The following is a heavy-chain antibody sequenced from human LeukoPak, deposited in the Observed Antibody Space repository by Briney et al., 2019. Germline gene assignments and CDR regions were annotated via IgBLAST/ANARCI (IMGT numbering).Heavy chain of an antibody. CDR1: GFTFSDYY. V-gene: IGHV3-11*01. D-gene: IGHD3-10*01. CDR3: ARLTHGIWFGAQGGTFDY. CDR2: ISSSGSTI. J-gene: IGHJ4*02. Sequence: GGSLRLSCAASGFTFSDYYVSWIRQAPGKGLEWVSYISSSGSTIYYADSVKGRFTISRDNAKNSLYLQMNSLRADDTAVYYCARLTHGIWFGAQGGTFDYWGQGTLVTVSS.